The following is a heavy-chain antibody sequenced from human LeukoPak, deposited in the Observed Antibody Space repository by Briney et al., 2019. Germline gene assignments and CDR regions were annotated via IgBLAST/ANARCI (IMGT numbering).Heavy chain of an antibody. V-gene: IGHV4-28*01. D-gene: IGHD3-10*01. CDR1: GYSISSSIW. CDR2: IYYTGST. Sequence: SGTVSLTCAVSGYSISSSIWWGWIRQPPGKGLEWMGYIYYTGSTYYNPSLKSRVTMSVDTSKNQFSLKLSSVTAVDTAVYYCATTGSRYYYGSGSYSPGDAFDIWGQGTMVTVSS. J-gene: IGHJ3*02. CDR3: ATTGSRYYYGSGSYSPGDAFDI.